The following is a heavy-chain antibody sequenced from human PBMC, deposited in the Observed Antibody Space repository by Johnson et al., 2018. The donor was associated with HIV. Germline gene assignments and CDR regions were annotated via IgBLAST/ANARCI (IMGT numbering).Heavy chain of an antibody. CDR1: GFAFSSYA. J-gene: IGHJ3*01. CDR2: ISYDGSEK. CDR3: ARDRRVAAITYAFDF. Sequence: QVQLVESGGGLVQPGGSLRLSCAASGFAFSSYAMTWVRQAPGKGLEWVAVISYDGSEKYYADSVKGRFTISRDSSKNTLYLQINGLSAEDTAVYYCARDRRVAAITYAFDFWGQGTMVTVSS. D-gene: IGHD6-13*01. V-gene: IGHV3-30*04.